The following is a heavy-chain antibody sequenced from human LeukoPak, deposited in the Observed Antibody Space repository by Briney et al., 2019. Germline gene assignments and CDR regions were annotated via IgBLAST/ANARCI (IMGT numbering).Heavy chain of an antibody. CDR3: ARDDYGGNLLPSDY. CDR2: IIPIFGTA. J-gene: IGHJ4*02. Sequence: SVKVSCKASGGTFSSYAISWVRQAPGQGLEWMGGIIPIFGTANYAQKFQGRVTITTDESTSTAYMELSSLRSEDTAVYYCARDDYGGNLLPSDYWGQGTLVTVSS. V-gene: IGHV1-69*05. CDR1: GGTFSSYA. D-gene: IGHD4-23*01.